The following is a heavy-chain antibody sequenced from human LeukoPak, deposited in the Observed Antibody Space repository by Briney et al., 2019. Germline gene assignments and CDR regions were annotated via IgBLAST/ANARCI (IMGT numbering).Heavy chain of an antibody. CDR3: ARTPRSGWDYYYGMDV. CDR2: ISGSGGIT. Sequence: GGSLRLSCAASGFTFSSYAMSWVRQAPGKGLEWVSLISGSGGITFYADSVKGRFTISRDNAKNSLYLQMNSLRAEDTAVYYCARTPRSGWDYYYGMDVRGQGTTATVSS. D-gene: IGHD6-19*01. V-gene: IGHV3-23*01. CDR1: GFTFSSYA. J-gene: IGHJ6*02.